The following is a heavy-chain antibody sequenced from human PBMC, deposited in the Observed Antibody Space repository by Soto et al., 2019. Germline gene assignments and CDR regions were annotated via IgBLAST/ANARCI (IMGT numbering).Heavy chain of an antibody. V-gene: IGHV3-48*02. J-gene: IGHJ4*02. CDR2: ISSHSGNI. Sequence: PGGSLRLSCAASGFTFTSYSMNWVRQAPGKGLEWLSYISSHSGNIYYADSVKGRFTISRDNAKNSLYLQMNSLRDEDTAVYYCARDEGYSSSVAYWGQGTLVTVSS. CDR1: GFTFTSYS. CDR3: ARDEGYSSSVAY. D-gene: IGHD6-6*01.